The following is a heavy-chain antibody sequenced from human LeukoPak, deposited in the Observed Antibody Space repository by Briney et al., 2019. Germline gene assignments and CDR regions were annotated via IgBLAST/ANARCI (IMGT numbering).Heavy chain of an antibody. Sequence: PSQTLSLTCTVSGGSISSGSYYWSWIRQPAGKGLEWIGRIYTSGSTNYNPSLKSRVTISVDTSKNQFSLKLSSVTAADTAVYYCARRIVVTRGFDYWGQGTLVTVSS. CDR1: GGSISSGSYY. CDR2: IYTSGST. V-gene: IGHV4-61*02. CDR3: ARRIVVTRGFDY. D-gene: IGHD4-23*01. J-gene: IGHJ4*02.